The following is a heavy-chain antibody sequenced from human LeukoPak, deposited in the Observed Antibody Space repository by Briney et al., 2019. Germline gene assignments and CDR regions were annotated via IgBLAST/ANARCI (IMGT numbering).Heavy chain of an antibody. J-gene: IGHJ4*02. Sequence: GGSPRLSCAASGFTFSSYWMSWVRQAPGKGLEWVANIKQGGSEKYYVDSVKGRFTISRDNAKNSLYLQMNSLRAEDTAVYYCARALEVLRYFDWLFPFDYWGQGTLVTVSS. V-gene: IGHV3-7*01. CDR1: GFTFSSYW. D-gene: IGHD3-9*01. CDR3: ARALEVLRYFDWLFPFDY. CDR2: IKQGGSEK.